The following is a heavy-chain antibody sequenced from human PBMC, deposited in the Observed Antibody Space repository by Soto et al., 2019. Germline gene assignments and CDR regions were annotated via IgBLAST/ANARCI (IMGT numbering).Heavy chain of an antibody. CDR2: ISAYNGNT. V-gene: IGHV1-18*01. J-gene: IGHJ6*02. Sequence: GASVKVSCKASGYTFTSYGISWVRQAPGQGLEWMGWISAYNGNTNYAQKLQGRVTMTTDTSTSTAYMELRSLRSDDTAVYYCARGIVVVPAAMDYYYYYGMDVWGQGTTVTVSS. CDR1: GYTFTSYG. CDR3: ARGIVVVPAAMDYYYYYGMDV. D-gene: IGHD2-2*01.